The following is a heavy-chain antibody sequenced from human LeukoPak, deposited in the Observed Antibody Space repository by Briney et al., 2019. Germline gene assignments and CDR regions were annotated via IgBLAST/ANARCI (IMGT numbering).Heavy chain of an antibody. CDR3: ARDYGIAVADNYYYYGMDV. V-gene: IGHV4-4*07. CDR2: IYTSGST. CDR1: GGSISSYY. D-gene: IGHD6-19*01. Sequence: PSETLSLTCTGSGGSISSYYWSRIRQPAGKGLEWIGRIYTSGSTNYNPSLKSRVTMSVDTSKNQFSLKLGSVTAADTAVYYCARDYGIAVADNYYYYGMDVWGQGTTVTVSS. J-gene: IGHJ6*02.